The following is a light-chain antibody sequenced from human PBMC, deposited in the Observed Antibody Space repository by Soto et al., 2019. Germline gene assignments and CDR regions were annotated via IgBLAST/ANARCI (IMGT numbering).Light chain of an antibody. Sequence: QSVLTQPPSVSAAPGQKVTISCSGSSSNIGNNYVSWYQQLPGPAPKLLIYDNNKRPSGIPDRFSGSKSGTSATLGITGLQTGDEADYYCGTWDSSLSAYVFGNGTKVTVL. CDR2: DNN. V-gene: IGLV1-51*01. CDR3: GTWDSSLSAYV. CDR1: SSNIGNNY. J-gene: IGLJ1*01.